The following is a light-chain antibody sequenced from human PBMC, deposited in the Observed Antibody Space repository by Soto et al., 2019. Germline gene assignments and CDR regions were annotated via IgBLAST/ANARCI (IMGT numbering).Light chain of an antibody. J-gene: IGLJ1*01. CDR3: NSYSSTNFYV. CDR2: QVT. CDR1: SSDVGAHKY. V-gene: IGLV2-14*01. Sequence: QSVLTQPASVSGSPGQSITISCTGTSSDVGAHKYVSWYQQCPGRAPKLLIYQVTSRASGVSHRFSGSKSGNTASLTISGLQPEDEAEYYCNSYSSTNFYVFGTGTKVTVL.